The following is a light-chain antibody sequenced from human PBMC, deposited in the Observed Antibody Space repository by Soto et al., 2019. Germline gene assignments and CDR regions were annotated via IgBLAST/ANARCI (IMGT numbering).Light chain of an antibody. CDR1: QGITKR. Sequence: DIQRTQSPSSVFGSVGNTLTITGGASQGITKRLAWYQQKPGKAPKLLIYEASSLQSGVPSRISGSGSGTDFTLTISSLQNEDFATYYCQQDNSFTITFGQGTRLEIK. V-gene: IGKV1D-12*01. J-gene: IGKJ5*01. CDR2: EAS. CDR3: QQDNSFTIT.